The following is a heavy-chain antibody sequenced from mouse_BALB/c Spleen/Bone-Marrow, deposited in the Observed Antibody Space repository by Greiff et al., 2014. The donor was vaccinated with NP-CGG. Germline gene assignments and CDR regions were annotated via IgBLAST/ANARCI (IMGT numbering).Heavy chain of an antibody. D-gene: IGHD2-1*01. CDR1: GYSITSGYS. CDR2: IHYSGTT. Sequence: DVHLVESGPDLVKPSQSLSLTCTVTGYSITSGYSWHWIWQFPGNKLEWMGYIHYSGTTNYNPSLKSRISITRDTSKNQFFLQLNSVTTEDTATYYCARRNGNYYFDYWGQGTTLTVSS. CDR3: ARRNGNYYFDY. V-gene: IGHV3-1*02. J-gene: IGHJ2*01.